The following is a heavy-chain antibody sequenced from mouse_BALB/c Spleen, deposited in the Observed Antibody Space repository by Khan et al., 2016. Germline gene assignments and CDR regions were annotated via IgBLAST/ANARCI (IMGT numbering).Heavy chain of an antibody. Sequence: EVQLQESGPGLVKPSQSLSLTCSVAGYSITSGYYWNWIRQFPGNKLEWMGYISYDGSNNYNPSLKNRISITRDTSKNQFFLKLNSVTTEDTATYYCAIRLVPLDYRGQGTTLTVSS. CDR3: AIRLVPLDY. D-gene: IGHD2-10*02. J-gene: IGHJ2*01. CDR1: GYSITSGYY. V-gene: IGHV3-6*02. CDR2: ISYDGSN.